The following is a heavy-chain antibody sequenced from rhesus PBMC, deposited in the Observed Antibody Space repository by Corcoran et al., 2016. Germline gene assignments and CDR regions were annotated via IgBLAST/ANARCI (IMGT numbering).Heavy chain of an antibody. J-gene: IGHJ6*01. Sequence: QVQLQESGPGLVKPSETLSLTCAVSCGSISSGYYYWSWIRQPPGKGLEWIGYITYSGSTSYNPSLKSRVTISRDTSKNQCSLKLSAVTAADTAVYYCARDVGRLVGGLDSWGQGVVVTVSS. CDR3: ARDVGRLVGGLDS. V-gene: IGHV4-122*02. CDR1: CGSISSGYYY. D-gene: IGHD6S26*01. CDR2: ITYSGST.